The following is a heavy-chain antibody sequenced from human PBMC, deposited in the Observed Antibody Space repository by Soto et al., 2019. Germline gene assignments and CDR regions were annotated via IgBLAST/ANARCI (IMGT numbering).Heavy chain of an antibody. Sequence: SETLSLTCTVSGGSVSGGSYYWSWIRQPPGKGLEWIGYIYYSGSTNYNPSLKSRVTISVDTSKNQFSLKLSSVTAADTAVYYCARGSGTNDAFDIWGQGTMVTV. V-gene: IGHV4-61*01. J-gene: IGHJ3*02. CDR2: IYYSGST. CDR1: GGSVSGGSYY. CDR3: ARGSGTNDAFDI. D-gene: IGHD2-15*01.